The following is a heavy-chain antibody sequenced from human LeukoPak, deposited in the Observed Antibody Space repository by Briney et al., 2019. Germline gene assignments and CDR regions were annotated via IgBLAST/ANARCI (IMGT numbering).Heavy chain of an antibody. J-gene: IGHJ4*02. D-gene: IGHD3-3*02. Sequence: GGSLRLSCAASGFAFSTYAMHWVRQAPGKGLEYVSGISSNGGSTYYVNSVKGRFTISRANSKNTLYLQMGSLRAEDMAMYYCAREALSHLDYWGQGTLVTVSS. CDR1: GFAFSTYA. CDR2: ISSNGGST. CDR3: AREALSHLDY. V-gene: IGHV3-64*01.